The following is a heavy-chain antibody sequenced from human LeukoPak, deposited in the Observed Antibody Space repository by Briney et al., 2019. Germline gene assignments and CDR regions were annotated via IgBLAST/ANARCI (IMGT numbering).Heavy chain of an antibody. J-gene: IGHJ4*02. D-gene: IGHD3-22*01. Sequence: PSQTLSLTCTVSGGSISSGGYCWSWIRQPPGKGLEWIGYIYYSGSTNYNPSLKSRVTISVDTSKNQFSLKLSSVTAADTAVYYCARVFDSSAPFDYWGQGTLVTVSS. CDR3: ARVFDSSAPFDY. CDR1: GGSISSGGYC. V-gene: IGHV4-61*08. CDR2: IYYSGST.